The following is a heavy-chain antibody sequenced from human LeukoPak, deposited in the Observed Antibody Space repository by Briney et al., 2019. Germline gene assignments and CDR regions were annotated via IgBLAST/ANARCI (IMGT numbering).Heavy chain of an antibody. D-gene: IGHD3-10*01. CDR1: GFTFSSYW. J-gene: IGHJ4*02. CDR3: ATGGARYYYSDY. CDR2: IKQDGSEK. Sequence: PGGSLRLSCAASGFTFSSYWMSWVRQAPGKGLEWVADIKQDGSEKYYVDSVKGRFTISRDNAKNSLYLQMNSLRAEDTAVYYCATGGARYYYSDYWGQGTLVTVSS. V-gene: IGHV3-7*01.